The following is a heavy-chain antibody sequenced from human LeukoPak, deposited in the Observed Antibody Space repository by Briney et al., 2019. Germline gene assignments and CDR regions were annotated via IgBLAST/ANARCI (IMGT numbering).Heavy chain of an antibody. CDR3: ARALDDIPPTNWFDP. CDR2: ISAYNGDT. D-gene: IGHD3-9*01. Sequence: GASVKVSCKASGYTFTSYGISWVRQAPGQGLEWMGWISAYNGDTNYAQKLQGRVTMTTDTSTSTAYMELSSLRSEDTAVYYCARALDDIPPTNWFDPWGQGTLVTVSS. V-gene: IGHV1-18*01. J-gene: IGHJ5*02. CDR1: GYTFTSYG.